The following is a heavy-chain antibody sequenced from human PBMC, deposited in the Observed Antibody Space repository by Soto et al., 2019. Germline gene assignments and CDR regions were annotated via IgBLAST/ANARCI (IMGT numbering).Heavy chain of an antibody. CDR3: ARDPLIYSSRPDY. D-gene: IGHD6-13*01. CDR1: GGSLSSGDSY. CDR2: IYYSGST. Sequence: PSETLSLTCTVSGGSLSSGDSYWSWIRQPPGKGLEWIGYIYYSGSTYYNPSLKSRVTISVDTSKNQFSLKLSSVTAADTAVYYCARDPLIYSSRPDYWGQGTLVTVSS. J-gene: IGHJ4*02. V-gene: IGHV4-30-4*01.